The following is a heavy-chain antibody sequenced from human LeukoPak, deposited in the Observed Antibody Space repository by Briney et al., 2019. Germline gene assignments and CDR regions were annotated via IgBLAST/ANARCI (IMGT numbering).Heavy chain of an antibody. Sequence: SETLSLTCTVSGGSISSGGYYWSWIRQHPGKGQEWIGYIYYSGSTYYNPSLKSRVTISVDTSKNQFSLKLSSVTAADTAVYYCARGLTGTSPKVYYFDYWGQGTLVTVSS. CDR1: GGSISSGGYY. D-gene: IGHD1-20*01. V-gene: IGHV4-31*03. CDR2: IYYSGST. J-gene: IGHJ4*02. CDR3: ARGLTGTSPKVYYFDY.